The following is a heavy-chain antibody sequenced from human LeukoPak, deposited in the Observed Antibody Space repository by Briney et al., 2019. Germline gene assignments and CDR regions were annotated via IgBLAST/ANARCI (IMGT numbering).Heavy chain of an antibody. Sequence: GGSLRLSCAASGFTFSSYGMHWVRQAPGKGLEWVAVISYDGSNKYYADSVKGRFTISRDNSKNTLYLQMNSLRAEDTAVYYCAKDRYYYDSSGYYGGFDYWGQGTLVTVSS. D-gene: IGHD3-22*01. CDR2: ISYDGSNK. CDR3: AKDRYYYDSSGYYGGFDY. J-gene: IGHJ4*02. CDR1: GFTFSSYG. V-gene: IGHV3-30*18.